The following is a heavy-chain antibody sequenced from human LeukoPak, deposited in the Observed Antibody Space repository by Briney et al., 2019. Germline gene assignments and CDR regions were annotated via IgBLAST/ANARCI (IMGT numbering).Heavy chain of an antibody. D-gene: IGHD6-13*01. V-gene: IGHV5-51*01. Sequence: GESLKISCKGSGYSFISYWIGWVRQMPGKGLGWMGIIYPGDSDTRYSPSFQGQVTISADKSISTAYLQWSSLKASDTAMYYCARPRIAAAGNVYYMDVWGKGTTVTVSS. CDR2: IYPGDSDT. J-gene: IGHJ6*03. CDR1: GYSFISYW. CDR3: ARPRIAAAGNVYYMDV.